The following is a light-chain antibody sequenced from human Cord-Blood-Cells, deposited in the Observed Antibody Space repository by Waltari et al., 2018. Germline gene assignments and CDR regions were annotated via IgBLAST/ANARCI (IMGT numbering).Light chain of an antibody. CDR1: QSLLHSNGYNY. V-gene: IGKV2-28*01. J-gene: IGKJ4*01. Sequence: DIVMTKSPLSLPVNPGEPAYISCRSSQSLLHSNGYNYFDWYLQKPGQSPQLLIYLGSNRASGVPDRFSGSGSGTDFTLKISRVEAEDVGVYYCMQALQRGTFGGGTKVEIK. CDR2: LGS. CDR3: MQALQRGT.